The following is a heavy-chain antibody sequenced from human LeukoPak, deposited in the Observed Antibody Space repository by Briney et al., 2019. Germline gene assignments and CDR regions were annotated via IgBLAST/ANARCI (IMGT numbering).Heavy chain of an antibody. CDR1: GGSFSGYY. CDR2: INHSGST. D-gene: IGHD6-19*01. Sequence: SETLSLTCAVYGGSFSGYYWSWIRQPPGKGLEWIGEINHSGSTNYNPSLKSRVTISLDTSKNQSSLRLNSVTAADTAVYYCARGGLSSGWYGWGQGTLVTVSS. V-gene: IGHV4-34*01. CDR3: ARGGLSSGWYG. J-gene: IGHJ4*02.